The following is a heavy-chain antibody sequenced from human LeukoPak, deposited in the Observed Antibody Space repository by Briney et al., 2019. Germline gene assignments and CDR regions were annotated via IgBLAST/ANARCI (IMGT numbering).Heavy chain of an antibody. CDR2: INPNNGDT. D-gene: IGHD3-10*01. V-gene: IGHV1-2*02. CDR1: GYTFTGYY. Sequence: GASVKVSCKASGYTFTGYYMHWVRQAPGQGLEWMGWINPNNGDTNYAQKFQGRVTMTRDTSISTAYMEMSRLRSDDTAVYYCARAMVRGVVGYYYYYMDVWGKGTTVTISS. CDR3: ARAMVRGVVGYYYYYMDV. J-gene: IGHJ6*03.